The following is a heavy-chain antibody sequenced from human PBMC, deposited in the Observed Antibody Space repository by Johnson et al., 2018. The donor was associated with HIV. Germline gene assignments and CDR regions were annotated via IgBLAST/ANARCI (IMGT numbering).Heavy chain of an antibody. CDR3: ARDFSSSSNAFDI. Sequence: QEQLVESGGGVVQPGGSLRLSCAASGFTFSDYYMSWIRQAPGKGLAWVSYISSSGSTLYYADSVKGRFTISRDNAKNSLYLQMNSLRAEDTAVYYCARDFSSSSNAFDIWGQGTMVTVSS. V-gene: IGHV3-11*04. J-gene: IGHJ3*02. D-gene: IGHD6-6*01. CDR1: GFTFSDYY. CDR2: ISSSGSTL.